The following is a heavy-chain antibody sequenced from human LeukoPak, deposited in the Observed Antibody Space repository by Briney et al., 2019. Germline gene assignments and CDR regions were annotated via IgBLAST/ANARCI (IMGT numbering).Heavy chain of an antibody. CDR2: ISGSGGST. Sequence: AGGSLRLSCAAPGFTFSSYAMSWVRQAPGKGREWVSAISGSGGSTYYADSVKGRFTISRDNSKNTLYLQMNSLRAEDTAVYYCAKVPMVRGVISFDYWGQGTLVTVSS. CDR1: GFTFSSYA. CDR3: AKVPMVRGVISFDY. V-gene: IGHV3-23*01. J-gene: IGHJ4*02. D-gene: IGHD3-10*01.